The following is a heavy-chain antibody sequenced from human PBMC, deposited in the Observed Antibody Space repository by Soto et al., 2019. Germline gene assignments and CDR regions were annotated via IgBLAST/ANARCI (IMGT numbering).Heavy chain of an antibody. J-gene: IGHJ6*02. CDR1: GCTFTGYY. D-gene: IGHD3-10*01. V-gene: IGHV1-2*04. CDR2: INPNSGGT. CDR3: ARERITMVRGVPGYYYYGMDV. Sequence: ASVKVSCKASGCTFTGYYMHWVRQAPGQGLEWMGWINPNSGGTNYAQKFQGWVTMTRDTSISTAYMELSRLRSDDTAGYYCARERITMVRGVPGYYYYGMDVWGQGTTVTVSS.